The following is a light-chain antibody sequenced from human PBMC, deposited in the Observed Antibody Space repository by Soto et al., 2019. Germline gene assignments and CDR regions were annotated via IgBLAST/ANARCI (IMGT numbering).Light chain of an antibody. J-gene: IGKJ1*01. V-gene: IGKV3-15*01. CDR2: GAS. Sequence: EIVMTQSPATRSVSPLEVARLAFMASQSVSSNLAWYQQKPGQAPRLLIYGASIRASDFPAGFSGSGSGTEFTLTISGRQYDDFAAYFCQQYNGSPPWTFGHGTKVDIK. CDR1: QSVSSN. CDR3: QQYNGSPPWT.